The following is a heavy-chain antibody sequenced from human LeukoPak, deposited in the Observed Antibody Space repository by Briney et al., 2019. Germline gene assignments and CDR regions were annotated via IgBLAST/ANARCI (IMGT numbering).Heavy chain of an antibody. V-gene: IGHV3-30*02. CDR1: GFTFSSYG. D-gene: IGHD6-13*01. CDR3: AKKSSSWYQRYYYMDV. Sequence: GGSLRLSCAASGFTFSSYGMHWVRQAPGKGLECVAFIRYDGSNKYYADSVKGRFTISRDNSKNTLYLQMNSLRAEDTAVYYCAKKSSSWYQRYYYMDVWGKGTTVTVSS. J-gene: IGHJ6*03. CDR2: IRYDGSNK.